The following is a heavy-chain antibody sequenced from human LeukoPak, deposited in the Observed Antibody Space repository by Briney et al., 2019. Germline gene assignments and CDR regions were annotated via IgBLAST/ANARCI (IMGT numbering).Heavy chain of an antibody. CDR3: AKGAVGATTNFYYTMDV. J-gene: IGHJ6*02. CDR1: GFTFSSYG. V-gene: IGHV3-30*18. Sequence: GGSLRLSCAASGFTFSSYGMHWVRQAPGKGLEWVAVISHDGSRKQYADSVKGRFTISRDNSKNTLYLQMNSLRAEDTAVYYWAKGAVGATTNFYYTMDVWGQGTTVTVSS. D-gene: IGHD1-26*01. CDR2: ISHDGSRK.